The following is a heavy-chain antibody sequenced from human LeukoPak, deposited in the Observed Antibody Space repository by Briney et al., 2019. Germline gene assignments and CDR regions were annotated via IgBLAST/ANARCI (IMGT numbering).Heavy chain of an antibody. J-gene: IGHJ5*02. CDR3: ARVGSGVSSWYGNWFDP. CDR2: ILHSGST. CDR1: GGSISSGGHY. Sequence: PSETLSLTCTVSGGSISSGGHYWSWIRQHPGKGLEWIGYILHSGSTYYNPSLKSRLNISIDTSKNQFSLKLSSVTAADTAVYYCARVGSGVSSWYGNWFDPWGQGTLVTVSS. V-gene: IGHV4-31*03. D-gene: IGHD6-13*01.